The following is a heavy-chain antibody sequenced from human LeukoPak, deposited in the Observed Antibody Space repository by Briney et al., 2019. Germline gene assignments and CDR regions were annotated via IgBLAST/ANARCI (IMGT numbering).Heavy chain of an antibody. CDR1: SGSISSGGYY. CDR2: IYYSGST. D-gene: IGHD3-22*01. V-gene: IGHV4-31*03. J-gene: IGHJ5*02. CDR3: ARDGDYYDSSGPRGFDP. Sequence: SQTLSLTCTVSSGSISSGGYYWNWIRQHPGKGLEWIGYIYYSGSTYYNPSLKSRVSISVDTSENQFSLKLSSVTAADTAVYYCARDGDYYDSSGPRGFDPWGQGTLVTVSS.